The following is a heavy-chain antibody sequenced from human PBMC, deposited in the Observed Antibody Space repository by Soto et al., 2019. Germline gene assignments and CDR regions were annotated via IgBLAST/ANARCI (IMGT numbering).Heavy chain of an antibody. CDR2: INQDGSET. V-gene: IGHV3-7*01. D-gene: IGHD3-3*01. J-gene: IGHJ3*02. Sequence: VRLSCAASGFTSSTSWIGRVRQAPGKGLEWVGNINQDGSETYYVDSVKDRFSISRDNGKNSVFLQMNSLGAEDTAVYYCARDWYYDFWSGYYHDAFDIWGQGTMVTVSS. CDR3: ARDWYYDFWSGYYHDAFDI. CDR1: GFTSSTSW.